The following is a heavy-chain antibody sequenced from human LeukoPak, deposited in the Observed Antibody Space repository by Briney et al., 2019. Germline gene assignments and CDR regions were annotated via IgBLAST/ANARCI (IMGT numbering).Heavy chain of an antibody. CDR3: ARAGWGGTHDY. Sequence: SETLSLTCTVSGGSISSYYWSWIRQPPGKGLEWIGYIYYSGSINYNPSLKSRVTISVDTSKNQFSLKLSSVTAADTAVYYCARAGWGGTHDYWGQGTLVTVSS. D-gene: IGHD1-14*01. CDR1: GGSISSYY. CDR2: IYYSGSI. V-gene: IGHV4-59*01. J-gene: IGHJ4*02.